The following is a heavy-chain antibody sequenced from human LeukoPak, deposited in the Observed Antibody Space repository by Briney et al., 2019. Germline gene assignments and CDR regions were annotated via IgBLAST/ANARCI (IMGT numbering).Heavy chain of an antibody. CDR3: AKAGPDGSSGYYPRD. J-gene: IGHJ4*02. CDR1: GFTFSNND. D-gene: IGHD3-22*01. CDR2: VSASGSSK. V-gene: IGHV3-23*01. Sequence: GGSLRLSCAASGFTFSNNDMSWVRQTRGRGLEGVSDVSASGSSKYYADSVKGRFTISRDNSKNTLYLQMNSLTAEDTAVYYCAKAGPDGSSGYYPRDWGRGTVVTVSS.